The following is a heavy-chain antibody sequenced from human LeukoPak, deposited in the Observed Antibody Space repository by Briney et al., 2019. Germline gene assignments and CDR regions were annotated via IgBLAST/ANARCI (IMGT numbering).Heavy chain of an antibody. CDR1: GVSFSGYY. CDR2: INHSGST. Sequence: SETLSLTCAVYGVSFSGYYWSWIRQPPGKGLEWIGEINHSGSTNYNPSLKSRVTISVDTSKNQFSLKLSSVTAADTAVYYCARDSFIAARPRRGYYFDYWGQGTLVTVSS. V-gene: IGHV4-34*01. CDR3: ARDSFIAARPRRGYYFDY. J-gene: IGHJ4*02. D-gene: IGHD6-6*01.